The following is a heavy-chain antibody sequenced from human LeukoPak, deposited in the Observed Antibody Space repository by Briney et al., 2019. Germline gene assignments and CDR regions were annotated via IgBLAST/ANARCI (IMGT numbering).Heavy chain of an antibody. CDR3: ARGVDSAIDW. CDR1: GFTFSSYW. CDR2: INGDGRDK. V-gene: IGHV3-7*01. Sequence: GGSPRLSCAASGFTFSSYWMSWVRQAPGKGLEWVANINGDGRDKYYVGSVRGRFTISRDNADNALYLQMNSLRGDDTALYYCARGVDSAIDWWGQGTLVTVSS. J-gene: IGHJ4*02. D-gene: IGHD3-9*01.